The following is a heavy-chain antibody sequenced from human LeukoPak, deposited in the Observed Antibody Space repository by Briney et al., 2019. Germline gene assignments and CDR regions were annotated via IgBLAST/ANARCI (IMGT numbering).Heavy chain of an antibody. Sequence: TGGSLRLSCAASGFTFYNYAMSWVRQAPGKGLEWVSSISGSGGSTYYADSVKGRFTISRDNSKNTLYLQMNSLRAEDTAVYYCARMLSGREFDYWGQGTLATVSS. CDR1: GFTFYNYA. J-gene: IGHJ4*02. D-gene: IGHD3-10*01. V-gene: IGHV3-23*01. CDR2: ISGSGGST. CDR3: ARMLSGREFDY.